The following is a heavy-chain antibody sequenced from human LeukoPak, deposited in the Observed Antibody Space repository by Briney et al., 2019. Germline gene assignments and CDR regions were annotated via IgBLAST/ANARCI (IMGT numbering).Heavy chain of an antibody. D-gene: IGHD5-18*01. CDR3: AKASRFGYSYGPREYFYYMDV. Sequence: PGGSLRLSCAASGFTFSDYYVSWIRQAPGKGLEWVSYISSSGSTIYYADSVKGRFTISRDNGKNSLYLQMNTLRAEDTAVYYCAKASRFGYSYGPREYFYYMDVWGKGTTVTISS. J-gene: IGHJ6*03. V-gene: IGHV3-11*01. CDR2: ISSSGSTI. CDR1: GFTFSDYY.